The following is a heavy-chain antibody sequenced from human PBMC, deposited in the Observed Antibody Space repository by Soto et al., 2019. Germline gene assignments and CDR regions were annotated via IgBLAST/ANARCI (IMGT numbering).Heavy chain of an antibody. D-gene: IGHD6-25*01. J-gene: IGHJ4*02. Sequence: PSETLSLTCTVSGGSISSSSYYWGWIRQPPGKGLEWIGSIYYSGSTYYNPSLKSRVTISVDTSKNQFSLKLSSVTAADTAVYYCARHGPALSISALWGQGTLVTVSS. CDR3: ARHGPALSISAL. CDR2: IYYSGST. V-gene: IGHV4-39*01. CDR1: GGSISSSSYY.